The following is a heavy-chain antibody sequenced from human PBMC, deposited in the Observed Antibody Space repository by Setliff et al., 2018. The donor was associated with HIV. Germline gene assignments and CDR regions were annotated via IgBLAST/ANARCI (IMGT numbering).Heavy chain of an antibody. CDR1: GYTFTNHYTNYD. CDR2: MNPNSGDT. Sequence: GASVKVSCKASGYTFTNHYTNYDINWVRQATGQGLEWMGWMNPNSGDTGYAQKFQGRVTMTTNTSINTAYMELSSLRSEDTAVYYCARMYYYSSGSYFNRGHDAFDIWGQGTMVTVSS. CDR3: ARMYYYSSGSYFNRGHDAFDI. V-gene: IGHV1-8*01. D-gene: IGHD3-10*01. J-gene: IGHJ3*02.